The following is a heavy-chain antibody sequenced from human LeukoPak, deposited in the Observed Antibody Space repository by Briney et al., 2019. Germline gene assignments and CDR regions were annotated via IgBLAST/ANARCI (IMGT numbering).Heavy chain of an antibody. CDR3: ARDGATGYSSSWYVD. CDR2: INPNSGGT. CDR1: GYTFTGYY. V-gene: IGHV1-2*02. Sequence: ASVKVSCKASGYTFTGYYMHWVRQAPGQGLEWMGWINPNSGGTSYAQKFQGRVTMTRDTSISTAYMELSRLRSDDTAVYYCARDGATGYSSSWYVDWGQGTLVTVSS. J-gene: IGHJ4*02. D-gene: IGHD6-13*01.